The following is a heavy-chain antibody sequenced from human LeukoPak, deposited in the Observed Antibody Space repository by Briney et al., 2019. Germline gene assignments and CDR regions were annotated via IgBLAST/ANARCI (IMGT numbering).Heavy chain of an antibody. D-gene: IGHD6-13*01. J-gene: IGHJ4*02. V-gene: IGHV3-30*02. CDR2: IRYDGSNK. Sequence: PGGSLRLSCAASGFTFSSYGMHWVRQAPGKGLEWVAFIRYDGSNKYYADSVKGRFTISRDNSKNTLYLQMNSLRAEDTAVYYCARDLRISPQLVPGRDYWGQGTLVTVSS. CDR1: GFTFSSYG. CDR3: ARDLRISPQLVPGRDY.